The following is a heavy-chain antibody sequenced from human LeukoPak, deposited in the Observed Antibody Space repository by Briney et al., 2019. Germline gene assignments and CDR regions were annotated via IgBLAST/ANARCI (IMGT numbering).Heavy chain of an antibody. J-gene: IGHJ4*02. V-gene: IGHV1-69*02. D-gene: IGHD3-3*01. Sequence: ASVKVSCKASGGTCSSYTISWVRQAPGQGLEWMGRIIPILGIANYAQKFQGRVTITADKSTSTAYMELSSLRSEDTAVYYCARGYDFWSGFDYWGQGTLVTVSS. CDR2: IIPILGIA. CDR1: GGTCSSYT. CDR3: ARGYDFWSGFDY.